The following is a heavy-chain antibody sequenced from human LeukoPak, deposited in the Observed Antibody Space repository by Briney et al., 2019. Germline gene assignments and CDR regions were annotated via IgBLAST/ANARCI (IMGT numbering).Heavy chain of an antibody. Sequence: GGSLGLSCAASGFTFSSYAMSWVRQAPGKGLEWVSAISGSGGSTYYADSVKGRFTISRDNSKNTLYLQMNSLRAEDTAIYYCARLGYCSSTSCTSDNWFDPWGQGTLVTVSS. J-gene: IGHJ5*02. CDR1: GFTFSSYA. CDR2: ISGSGGST. V-gene: IGHV3-23*01. CDR3: ARLGYCSSTSCTSDNWFDP. D-gene: IGHD2-2*03.